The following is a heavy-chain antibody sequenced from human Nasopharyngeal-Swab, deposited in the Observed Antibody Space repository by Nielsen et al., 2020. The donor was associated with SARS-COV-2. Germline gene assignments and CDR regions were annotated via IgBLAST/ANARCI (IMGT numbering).Heavy chain of an antibody. J-gene: IGHJ4*02. CDR2: ISSSGSTI. CDR1: GFTFSDYY. Sequence: GGSLRLSCAASGFTFSDYYMSWIRQAPGQGLEWVSYISSSGSTIYYADSVKGRFTISRDNAKNSLYLQMNSLRAEDTAVYYCARDETSGQWLVTPFDYWGQGTLVTVSS. D-gene: IGHD6-19*01. CDR3: ARDETSGQWLVTPFDY. V-gene: IGHV3-11*01.